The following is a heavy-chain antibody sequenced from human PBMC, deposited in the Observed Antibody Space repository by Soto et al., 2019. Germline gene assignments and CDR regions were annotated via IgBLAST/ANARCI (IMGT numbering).Heavy chain of an antibody. V-gene: IGHV3-23*01. CDR3: AKSLSSGWYTVGALDY. D-gene: IGHD6-19*01. CDR1: GFTFSSYA. J-gene: IGHJ4*02. CDR2: ISGSGGST. Sequence: PGGSLRLSCAASGFTFSSYAMSWVRQAPGKGLEWVSAISGSGGSTYYADSVKGRFTISRDNSKNTLYLQMNSLRAEDTAVYYCAKSLSSGWYTVGALDYWGQGTLVTVSS.